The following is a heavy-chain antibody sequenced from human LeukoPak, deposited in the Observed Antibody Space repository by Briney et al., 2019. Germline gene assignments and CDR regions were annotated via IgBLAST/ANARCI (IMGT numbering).Heavy chain of an antibody. CDR1: GGSFSGDY. J-gene: IGHJ4*02. CDR3: ARGVSLVNRILTGRSFDY. CDR2: IKHSGST. V-gene: IGHV4-34*01. D-gene: IGHD3-9*01. Sequence: SSETLSLTCAVYGGSFSGDYWSWIRQPPGKGLERVGEIKHSGSTNYHPSHKSRVNISVDTSKNQSSLKLSSVTAADTAVYYCARGVSLVNRILTGRSFDYWGQGTLVTVSS.